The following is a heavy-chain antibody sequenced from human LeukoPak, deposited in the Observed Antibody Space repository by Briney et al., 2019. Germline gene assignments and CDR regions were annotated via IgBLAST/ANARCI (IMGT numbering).Heavy chain of an antibody. CDR1: GGSISSYY. J-gene: IGHJ4*02. CDR3: ARGTRPFDY. Sequence: MASETLSLTCTVSGGSISSYYWSWIRQPPGKGLEWIGYIYYSGSTNYNPSLKSRVTISVDTSKNQFSLKLSSVTAADTAVYYCARGTRPFDYWGQGTLVTVSS. CDR2: IYYSGST. V-gene: IGHV4-59*12.